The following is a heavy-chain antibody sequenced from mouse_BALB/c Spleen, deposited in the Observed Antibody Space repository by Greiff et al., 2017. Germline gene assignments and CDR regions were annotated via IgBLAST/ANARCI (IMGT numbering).Heavy chain of an antibody. V-gene: IGHV5-9-4*01. CDR3: AREGDFYYFDY. CDR2: ISSGGSYT. Sequence: DVKLVESGGGLVKPGGSLKLSCAASGFTFSSYAMSWVRQSPEKRLEWVAEISSGGSYTYYPDTVTGRFTISRDNAKNTLYLEMSSLRSEDTAMYYCAREGDFYYFDYWGQGTTLTVSS. D-gene: IGHD2-13*01. CDR1: GFTFSSYA. J-gene: IGHJ2*01.